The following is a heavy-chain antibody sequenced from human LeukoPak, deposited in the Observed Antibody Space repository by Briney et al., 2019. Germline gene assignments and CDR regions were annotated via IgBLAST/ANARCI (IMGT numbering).Heavy chain of an antibody. D-gene: IGHD3-9*01. J-gene: IGHJ6*03. CDR1: GFTFDDYG. CDR3: ARGQRYYYYYYMDV. Sequence: GGSLRLSCAASGFTFDDYGMNWVRQAPGKGLDWISGIHWNGDTTNYAASVEGRFTISRDNAKNSLYLQMNSLRAEDTALYYCARGQRYYYYYYMDVWGKGTTVNVSS. V-gene: IGHV3-20*04. CDR2: IHWNGDTT.